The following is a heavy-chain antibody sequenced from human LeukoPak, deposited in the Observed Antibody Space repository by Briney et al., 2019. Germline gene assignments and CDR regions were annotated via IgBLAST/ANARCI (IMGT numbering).Heavy chain of an antibody. CDR3: AKGSALRGVSNYQYYYMDA. Sequence: GGSLRLSCAASGFTFSSYAMSWVRQAPGKGLEWVSTISGRGGGTYYADSVKGRFTISRDNSKNTLYLQMNSLTAEDTAIYYCAKGSALRGVSNYQYYYMDAWGKGTTVTISS. CDR2: ISGRGGGT. CDR1: GFTFSSYA. V-gene: IGHV3-23*01. D-gene: IGHD3-10*01. J-gene: IGHJ6*03.